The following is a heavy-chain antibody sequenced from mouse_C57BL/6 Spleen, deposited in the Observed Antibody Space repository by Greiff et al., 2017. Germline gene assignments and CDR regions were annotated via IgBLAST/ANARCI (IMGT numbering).Heavy chain of an antibody. D-gene: IGHD2-2*01. V-gene: IGHV1-81*01. J-gene: IGHJ2*01. Sequence: QVQLKESGAELARPGASVKLSCTASGYTFTGDGISWVKQRTGQGLEWIGEIYPRSGNTYYKEKFKGKATLTADKSSSTAYMKLRSLTSEDSAVYLCAREWLRGGNYFDYWGQGTTLTVSS. CDR3: AREWLRGGNYFDY. CDR2: IYPRSGNT. CDR1: GYTFTGDG.